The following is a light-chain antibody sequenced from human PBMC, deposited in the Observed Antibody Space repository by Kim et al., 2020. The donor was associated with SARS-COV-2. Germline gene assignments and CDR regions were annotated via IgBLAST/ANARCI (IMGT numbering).Light chain of an antibody. V-gene: IGKV1-12*01. CDR2: AAS. J-gene: IGKJ4*01. CDR1: QGISSL. Sequence: AAVGDRVTITGRASQGISSLLAWYQQKPGKAPKLLIYAASRWQSGVPSRFSGSGSGTDFTLTISSMRPEEFATYNCHQTNSCPRTFGGGAKVDIK. CDR3: HQTNSCPRT.